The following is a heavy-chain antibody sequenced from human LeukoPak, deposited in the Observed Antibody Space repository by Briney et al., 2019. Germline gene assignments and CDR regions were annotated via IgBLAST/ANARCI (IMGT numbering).Heavy chain of an antibody. J-gene: IGHJ4*02. D-gene: IGHD3-9*01. CDR3: AKSPYYDILTGYYFDY. V-gene: IGHV3-9*01. Sequence: GRSLRLSCAASGFTFDDYATHWVRQAPGKGLEWVSGISWNSGSIGYADSVKGRFTISRDNAKNSLYLQMNSLRAEDTALYYCAKSPYYDILTGYYFDYWGQGTLVTVSS. CDR1: GFTFDDYA. CDR2: ISWNSGSI.